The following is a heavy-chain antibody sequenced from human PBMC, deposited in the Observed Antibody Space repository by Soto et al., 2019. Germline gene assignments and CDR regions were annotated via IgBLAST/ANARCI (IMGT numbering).Heavy chain of an antibody. D-gene: IGHD6-13*01. CDR2: IYYSGST. Sequence: QVQLQESGPGLVKPSQTLSLTCTVSGGSISSGGYYWSWIRQHPGKGLEWIGYIYYSGSTYYNPSLKRRVTISVDTSKNQFSLKLSSVTAADTAVYYCARIAAAGTVGDWYFDLWGRGTLVTVSS. CDR1: GGSISSGGYY. V-gene: IGHV4-31*03. J-gene: IGHJ2*01. CDR3: ARIAAAGTVGDWYFDL.